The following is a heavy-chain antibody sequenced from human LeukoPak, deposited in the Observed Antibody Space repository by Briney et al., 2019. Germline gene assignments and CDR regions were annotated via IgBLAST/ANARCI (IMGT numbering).Heavy chain of an antibody. V-gene: IGHV3-23*01. J-gene: IGHJ4*02. CDR1: GFTFSSYA. CDR3: ATRRGTVVTFLPPHFDY. Sequence: QPGGSLRLSCAASGFTFSSYAMSWVRQAPGKGLEWVSAISGSGGSTYYADSVKGRFTISRDNSKNTLYLQMNSLRVEDTAVYYCATRRGTVVTFLPPHFDYWGQGTLVTVSS. D-gene: IGHD4-23*01. CDR2: ISGSGGST.